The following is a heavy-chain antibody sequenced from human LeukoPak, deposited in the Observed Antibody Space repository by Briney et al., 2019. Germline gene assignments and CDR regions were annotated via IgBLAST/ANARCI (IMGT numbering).Heavy chain of an antibody. CDR3: ARGEGYGGFGELLVY. V-gene: IGHV5-51*01. Sequence: GESLKISCKGSGYSFSTYWIGWVRQMPGKGLEWMGIIYPGDSDTRYSPSFQGQVTISADKSISTAYLQWSSLKASDTAMYYCARGEGYGGFGELLVYWGQGTLVTVSS. D-gene: IGHD3-10*01. CDR2: IYPGDSDT. CDR1: GYSFSTYW. J-gene: IGHJ4*02.